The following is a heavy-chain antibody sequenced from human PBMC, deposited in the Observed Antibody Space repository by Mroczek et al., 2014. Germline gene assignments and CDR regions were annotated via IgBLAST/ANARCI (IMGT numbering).Heavy chain of an antibody. CDR2: INPNSGGT. J-gene: IGHJ4*02. V-gene: IGHV1-2*02. Sequence: VQLLKTGAEVKKPGASVKVSCKASGYTFTGYYMHWVRQAPGQGLEWMGWINPNSGGTNYAQKFQGRVTMTRDTSISTAYMELSRLRSDDTAVYYCARESMTTVTTIDYVGPGNPGPPSP. D-gene: IGHD4-17*01. CDR3: ARESMTTVTTIDY. CDR1: GYTFTGYY.